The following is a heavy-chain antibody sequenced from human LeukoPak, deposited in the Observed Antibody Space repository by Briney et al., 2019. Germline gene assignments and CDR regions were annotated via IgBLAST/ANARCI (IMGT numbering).Heavy chain of an antibody. CDR3: ARDRYDILTGYSFFDY. Sequence: PSETLSLTCSVSGFSVSGGGYYWTWIRQPPGKGLEWIGYVSYSRTTEYNPSLKSRVTISLDTSKNEFSLTLRSVTAADTAVYYCARDRYDILTGYSFFDYWGQGTLVTVSS. J-gene: IGHJ4*02. CDR2: VSYSRTT. V-gene: IGHV4-61*08. D-gene: IGHD3-9*01. CDR1: GFSVSGGGYY.